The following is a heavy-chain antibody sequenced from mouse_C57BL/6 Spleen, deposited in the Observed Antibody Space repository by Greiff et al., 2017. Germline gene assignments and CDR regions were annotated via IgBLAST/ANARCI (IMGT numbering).Heavy chain of an antibody. Sequence: DVHLVESGGGLVKPGGSLKLSCAASGFTFSDYGMHWVRQAPEKGLEWVAYISSGSSTIYYADTVKGRFTITRDNAKNTLFLQMTSLRSEDSAMYYCARIRVYFDCWGQGTTLTVSS. V-gene: IGHV5-17*01. CDR2: ISSGSSTI. CDR1: GFTFSDYG. CDR3: ARIRVYFDC. J-gene: IGHJ2*01.